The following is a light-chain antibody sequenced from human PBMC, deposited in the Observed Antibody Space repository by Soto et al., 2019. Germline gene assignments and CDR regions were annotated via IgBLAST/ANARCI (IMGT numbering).Light chain of an antibody. CDR2: AAS. CDR1: QSISSY. Sequence: DIKMTQSPSSLSASVGDRVTLTCRASQSISSYLNWYQQTTGKAPKILIYAASSLQSGVPSRFSGSGSGTDFTLTISSLQPEDFETYYCQQSYSNPITFGQGTRLDIK. CDR3: QQSYSNPIT. V-gene: IGKV1-39*01. J-gene: IGKJ5*01.